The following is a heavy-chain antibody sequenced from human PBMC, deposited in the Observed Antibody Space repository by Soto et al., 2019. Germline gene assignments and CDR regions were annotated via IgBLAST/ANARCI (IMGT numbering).Heavy chain of an antibody. J-gene: IGHJ4*02. CDR2: IISNGGST. D-gene: IGHD3-3*01. CDR1: GFTFSSYA. V-gene: IGHV3-64D*06. Sequence: HPGGSLRLSCSASGFTFSSYAMHWVRQAPGKGLEYVSAIISNGGSTYYADSVKGRFTISRDNSKNTLYLQMSSLRAEDTAVYYCVKGQRDFGVALPFDYWGQGTLVTVSS. CDR3: VKGQRDFGVALPFDY.